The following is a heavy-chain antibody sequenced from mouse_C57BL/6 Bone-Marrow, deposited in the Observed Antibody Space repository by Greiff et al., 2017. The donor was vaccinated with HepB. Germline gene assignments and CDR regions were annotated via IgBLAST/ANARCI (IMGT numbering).Heavy chain of an antibody. D-gene: IGHD1-3*01. CDR3: ARRYTLAY. V-gene: IGHV1-82*01. CDR1: GYAFSSSW. Sequence: VQLQQSGPELVKPGASVKISCKASGYAFSSSWMNWVKQRPGKGLEWIGRIYPGDGDTNYNGKFKGKATLTADKSSSTAYMQLSSLTSEYSAVYFCARRYTLAYWGQGTLVTVSA. CDR2: IYPGDGDT. J-gene: IGHJ3*01.